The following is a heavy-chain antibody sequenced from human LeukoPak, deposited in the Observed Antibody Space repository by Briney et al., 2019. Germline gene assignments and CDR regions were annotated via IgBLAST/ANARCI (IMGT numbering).Heavy chain of an antibody. CDR3: ARGVYSSSWYFPDWFDP. D-gene: IGHD6-13*01. Sequence: SETLSLTCTVSGGSVSSGSYYWSWIRQPPGKGLEWIGYIYYSGSTNYNPSLKSRVTISVDTSNNQFSLKLSSVTAADTAVYYCARGVYSSSWYFPDWFDPWGQGTLVTVSS. J-gene: IGHJ5*02. CDR2: IYYSGST. V-gene: IGHV4-61*01. CDR1: GGSVSSGSYY.